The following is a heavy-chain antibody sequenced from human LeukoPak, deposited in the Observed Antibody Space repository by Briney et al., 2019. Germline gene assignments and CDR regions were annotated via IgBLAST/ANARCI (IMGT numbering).Heavy chain of an antibody. V-gene: IGHV1-18*01. D-gene: IGHD3-3*01. Sequence: ASVKVSCKASGYTSTSYGISWVRQAPGQGLEWMGWISAYNGNTNYAQKLQGRVTMTTDTSTSTAYMELRSLRSDDTAVYYCATSYDFWSGLDYWGQGTLVTVSS. CDR1: GYTSTSYG. CDR3: ATSYDFWSGLDY. J-gene: IGHJ4*02. CDR2: ISAYNGNT.